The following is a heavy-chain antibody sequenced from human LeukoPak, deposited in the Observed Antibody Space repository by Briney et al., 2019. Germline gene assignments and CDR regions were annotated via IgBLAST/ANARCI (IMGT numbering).Heavy chain of an antibody. CDR3: ARVASYYYDSSGYYEPGAFDI. J-gene: IGHJ3*02. CDR1: GGSISSYY. CDR2: IYTSGST. V-gene: IGHV4-4*07. D-gene: IGHD3-22*01. Sequence: PSETLSLTCTVSGGSISSYYWSWLRQPAGKGLEWIGRIYTSGSTNYNPSLTSRVTMSVDTSKNQFSLKLSSVTAADTAVYYCARVASYYYDSSGYYEPGAFDIWGQGTMVTVSS.